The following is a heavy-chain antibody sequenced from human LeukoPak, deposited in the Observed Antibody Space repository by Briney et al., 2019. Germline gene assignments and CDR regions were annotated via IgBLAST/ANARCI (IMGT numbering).Heavy chain of an antibody. CDR1: GFTFTSSV. Sequence: GASVKVSCKASGFTFTSSVMQWLRQARGQRLEWIGWIVVGSGNTNYAQKFQERVTITRDMSTSTAYMELSSLRSEDTAVYYCSSGGQLWLRPDYWGQGTLATVSS. D-gene: IGHD5-18*01. V-gene: IGHV1-58*02. CDR3: SSGGQLWLRPDY. CDR2: IVVGSGNT. J-gene: IGHJ4*02.